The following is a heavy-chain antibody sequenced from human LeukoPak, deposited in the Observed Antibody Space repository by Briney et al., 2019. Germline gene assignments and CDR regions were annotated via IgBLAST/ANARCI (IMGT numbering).Heavy chain of an antibody. CDR2: ISGSGGST. Sequence: QSGGSLRLSCVAPGFTFRNFWMSWVRQAPGKGLEWVSAISGSGGSTYYADSGKGRFTISRDNSKNTLYLQMNSLRAEDTAVYYCARGLGYSYGFDYWGQGTLVTVSS. CDR1: GFTFRNFW. J-gene: IGHJ4*02. CDR3: ARGLGYSYGFDY. D-gene: IGHD5-18*01. V-gene: IGHV3-23*01.